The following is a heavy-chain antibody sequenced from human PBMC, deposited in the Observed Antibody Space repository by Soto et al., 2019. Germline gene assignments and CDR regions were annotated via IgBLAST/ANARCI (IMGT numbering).Heavy chain of an antibody. D-gene: IGHD2-15*01. CDR3: ARGYCSGGSCYPIDNWFDS. CDR1: GGSFSAYY. Sequence: SETLSLTCAVYGGSFSAYYWTWIRQPPGKGLEWIGEISHSGSTNYNPSLKSRVTISVDTSKNQFSLKLSSVTAADTSVYYCARGYCSGGSCYPIDNWFDSWGQGTLVTVSS. V-gene: IGHV4-34*01. J-gene: IGHJ5*01. CDR2: ISHSGST.